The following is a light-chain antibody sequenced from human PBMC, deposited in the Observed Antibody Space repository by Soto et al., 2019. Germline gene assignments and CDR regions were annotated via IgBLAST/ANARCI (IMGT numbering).Light chain of an antibody. Sequence: EIVLTQSPGTLSLSPGERATLSCRASQSVSNNYLAWYQQKPGQAPRLLIYGASSRATGIPDRFSGSGSGTDFTLTSSRLEAEDVAVYYCRHNGSSGTFGQGTKVDI. CDR1: QSVSNNY. CDR2: GAS. V-gene: IGKV3-20*01. CDR3: RHNGSSGT. J-gene: IGKJ1*01.